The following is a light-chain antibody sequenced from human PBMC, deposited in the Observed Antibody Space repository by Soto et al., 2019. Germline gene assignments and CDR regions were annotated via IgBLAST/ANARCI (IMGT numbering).Light chain of an antibody. V-gene: IGLV1-47*02. CDR1: SSNIGFNA. CDR2: GNS. Sequence: QSVLTQPPSASGTPGQRVTLSCSGSSSNIGFNAVNWYQQLPGTAPKLVMHGNSQRPSGVPDRFSGSKSGTSASLAISGLRTEDEAQYYCAAWDDSLRVFFGGGTKLTVL. CDR3: AAWDDSLRVF. J-gene: IGLJ2*01.